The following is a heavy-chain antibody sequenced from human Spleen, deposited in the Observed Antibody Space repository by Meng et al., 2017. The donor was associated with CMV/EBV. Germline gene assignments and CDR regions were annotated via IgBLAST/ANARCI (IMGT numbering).Heavy chain of an antibody. V-gene: IGHV4-34*01. J-gene: IGHJ5*02. Sequence: SETLSLTCTVSGGSISSYYWNWIRQPPGKGLEWIGEINHSGTTNYNPSLKSRVTISVDTSRNQVSLNLNSVTAADTALYYCAKRNRQVLSGYNWLDPWGQGTQVTVSS. D-gene: IGHD3-10*01. CDR2: INHSGTT. CDR1: GGSISSYY. CDR3: AKRNRQVLSGYNWLDP.